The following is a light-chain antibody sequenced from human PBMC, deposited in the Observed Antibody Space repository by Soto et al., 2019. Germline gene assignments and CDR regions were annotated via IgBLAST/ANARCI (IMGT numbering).Light chain of an antibody. CDR2: AAS. CDR1: QSINSY. Sequence: DIQMTQSPSSLSASVGDRVIITCRASQSINSYLNWYQQKPGKAPKLLIYAASSLQSGVPSRFSGSGSGTDFTLTISSLQPEDFATYYCQQSYSSPPTFGGGTKVEIK. V-gene: IGKV1-39*01. J-gene: IGKJ4*01. CDR3: QQSYSSPPT.